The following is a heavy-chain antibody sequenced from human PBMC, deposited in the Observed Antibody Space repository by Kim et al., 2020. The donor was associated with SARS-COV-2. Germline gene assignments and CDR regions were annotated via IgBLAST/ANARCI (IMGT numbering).Heavy chain of an antibody. Sequence: SETLSLTCTVSGGSISSGSYYWGWIRQPPAKGLEWIGNINYSGSTHHNPSLKSRVTISGDTSKNQFSLKLTSVTAADTAVYYCARQKGIVTDGTSGWFDPWGQGTLVTVSS. V-gene: IGHV4-39*01. D-gene: IGHD6-13*01. CDR1: GGSISSGSYY. CDR3: ARQKGIVTDGTSGWFDP. CDR2: INYSGST. J-gene: IGHJ5*02.